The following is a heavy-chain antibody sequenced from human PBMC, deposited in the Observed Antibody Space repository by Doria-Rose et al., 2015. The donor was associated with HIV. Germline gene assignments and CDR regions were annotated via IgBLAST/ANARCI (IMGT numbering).Heavy chain of an antibody. V-gene: IGHV2-26*01. CDR1: GVSLSSPGMG. D-gene: IGHD6-13*01. J-gene: IGHJ4*02. CDR2: IFTDDER. CDR3: ARIKSSSRYHKYYFDF. Sequence: QVQLVQSGPVLVKPTETLTLTCTVSGVSLSSPGMGVSWIRQPPGKALEWLANIFTDDERSYKTSLKSRLTISRGTSKSQVVLTMPDMDPVDTATYYCARIKSSSRYHKYYFDFWGQGTLVIVSA.